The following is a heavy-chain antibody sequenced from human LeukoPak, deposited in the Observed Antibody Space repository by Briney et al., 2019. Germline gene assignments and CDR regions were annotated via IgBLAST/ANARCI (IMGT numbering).Heavy chain of an antibody. Sequence: GGSVRLSCAASGFTFSSYEMNWVRQAPGKGLEWVSYISRSGSTIYYADSVKGRFTISRDNAKNSLYLQMNSLRAEDTAVYYCARDPGGVVYFDYWGQGALVVVSS. CDR3: ARDPGGVVYFDY. CDR1: GFTFSSYE. D-gene: IGHD2-8*01. V-gene: IGHV3-48*03. J-gene: IGHJ4*02. CDR2: ISRSGSTI.